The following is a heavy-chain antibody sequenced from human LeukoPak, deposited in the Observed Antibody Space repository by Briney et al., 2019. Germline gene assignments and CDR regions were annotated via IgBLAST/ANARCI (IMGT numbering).Heavy chain of an antibody. V-gene: IGHV1-58*02. Sequence: SVKVSCKASGFTFTTSAIQWVRQARGQRLEWIGWIVVGRDSTNYAQKFQQRVTITRDMATSTAYMELSSLRSDDTAVYYCTRDRVRFPIDYWGQGTLVTVSS. CDR1: GFTFTTSA. CDR2: IVVGRDST. CDR3: TRDRVRFPIDY. J-gene: IGHJ4*02. D-gene: IGHD3-10*01.